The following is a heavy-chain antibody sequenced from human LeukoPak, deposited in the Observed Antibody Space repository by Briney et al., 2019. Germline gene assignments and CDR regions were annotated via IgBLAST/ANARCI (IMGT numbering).Heavy chain of an antibody. CDR2: INSDGSST. D-gene: IGHD4-23*01. CDR3: ARARGNPPRNFDY. J-gene: IGHJ4*02. CDR1: GFTFSSYW. V-gene: IGHV3-74*01. Sequence: GGSLRLSCAASGFTFSSYWMHWIRQAPGKGLVWVSRINSDGSSTSYADPVKGRFTISRDNAKNTLYLQMNSLRAEDTAVYYCARARGNPPRNFDYWGQGTLVTVSS.